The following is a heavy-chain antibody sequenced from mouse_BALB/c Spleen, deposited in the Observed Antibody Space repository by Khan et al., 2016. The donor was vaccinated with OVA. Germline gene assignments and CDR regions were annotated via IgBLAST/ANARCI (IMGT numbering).Heavy chain of an antibody. D-gene: IGHD1-1*01. CDR1: GYTFTSYW. Sequence: DLVKPGASVKLSCKASGYTFTSYWINWIKQRPGQGLEWIGRIAPGSGSTYYNEMFKGKATLTVDTSSSTAYIQLSSLSSEDSAVFFCGRENYYGRRCYAMDYWGQGTSGTVAS. V-gene: IGHV1S41*01. CDR3: GRENYYGRRCYAMDY. J-gene: IGHJ4*01. CDR2: IAPGSGST.